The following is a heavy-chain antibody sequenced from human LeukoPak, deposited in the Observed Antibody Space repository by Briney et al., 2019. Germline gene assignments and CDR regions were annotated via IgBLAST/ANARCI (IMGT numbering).Heavy chain of an antibody. CDR2: INHSGST. D-gene: IGHD5-24*01. Sequence: SETLSLTCAVYGGSFSGYYWSWIRQPPGKGLEWIGEINHSGSTNYNPSLKSRVTISVDTSQNQFSLKLSSVTAADTAVYYCARHGLSRDGYQDYWGQGTLVTVSS. V-gene: IGHV4-34*01. CDR3: ARHGLSRDGYQDY. J-gene: IGHJ4*02. CDR1: GGSFSGYY.